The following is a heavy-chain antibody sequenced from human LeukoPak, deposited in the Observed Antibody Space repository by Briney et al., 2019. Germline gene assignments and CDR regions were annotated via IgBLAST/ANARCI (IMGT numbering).Heavy chain of an antibody. CDR3: ARALTPRLVVRGVRSNWFDP. J-gene: IGHJ5*02. Sequence: SQTLSLTCTVSGGSISSGGYYWSWIRQHPGKGLEWIGYIYYSGSTYYNPSLKSRVTISVDTSKNQFSLKLSSVTAADTAVHYCARALTPRLVVRGVRSNWFDPWGQGTLVTVSS. CDR2: IYYSGST. CDR1: GGSISSGGYY. D-gene: IGHD3-10*01. V-gene: IGHV4-31*03.